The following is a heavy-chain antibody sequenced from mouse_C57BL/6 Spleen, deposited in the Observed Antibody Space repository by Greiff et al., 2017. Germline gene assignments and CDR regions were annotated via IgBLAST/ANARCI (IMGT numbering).Heavy chain of an antibody. CDR3: ARWSSHSKGYYAMDY. D-gene: IGHD2-5*01. Sequence: QVQLQQPGAELVRPGSSVKLSCKASGYTFTSYWMDWVKQRPGQGLEWIGNIYPSDSETHYNQKFKDKATLTVDKSSSTAYMQLSSLTSEDSAVYYCARWSSHSKGYYAMDYWGQGTSVTVSS. CDR2: IYPSDSET. CDR1: GYTFTSYW. J-gene: IGHJ4*01. V-gene: IGHV1-61*01.